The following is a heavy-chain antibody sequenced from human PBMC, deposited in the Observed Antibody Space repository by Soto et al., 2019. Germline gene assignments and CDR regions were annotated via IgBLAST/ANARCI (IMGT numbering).Heavy chain of an antibody. D-gene: IGHD3-3*01. CDR1: GFTFSSYA. CDR3: ARDDDFWSGGLNHFDY. CDR2: ISYGGSNK. J-gene: IGHJ4*02. V-gene: IGHV3-30-3*01. Sequence: QVQLVESGGGVVQPGRSLRLSCAASGFTFSSYAMHWVRQAPGKGLEWVAVISYGGSNKYYADSVKGRFTISRDNSKNTLYLQMNSLRAEDTAVYYCARDDDFWSGGLNHFDYWGQGTLVTVSS.